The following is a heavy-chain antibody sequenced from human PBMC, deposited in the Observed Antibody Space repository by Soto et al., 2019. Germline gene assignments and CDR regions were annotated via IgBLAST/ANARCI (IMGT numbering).Heavy chain of an antibody. CDR2: ISGSGGST. Sequence: EVQLLESGGGLVQPGGSLRLSCAASGFTFSSYAMSWVRQAPGKGLEWVSAISGSGGSTYYADSVKGRFTISRDNSKNTLYLQMNSLRAEDTAVYYCAKSGAGDSSGYYSPFDYWGQGTLVTVSS. J-gene: IGHJ4*02. CDR1: GFTFSSYA. D-gene: IGHD3-22*01. CDR3: AKSGAGDSSGYYSPFDY. V-gene: IGHV3-23*01.